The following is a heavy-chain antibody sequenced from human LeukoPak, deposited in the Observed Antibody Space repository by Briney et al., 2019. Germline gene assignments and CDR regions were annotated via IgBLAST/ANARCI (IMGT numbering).Heavy chain of an antibody. CDR3: AAGNYYDSSGYYHLGYFDY. CDR2: ISAYNGNT. J-gene: IGHJ4*02. V-gene: IGHV1-18*01. CDR1: GYTFTSYG. Sequence: GESLKISCKASGYTFTSYGISWVRQAPGQGLEWMGWISAYNGNTNYAQKLQGRVTMTTDTSTSTAYMELRSLRSDDTAVYYCAAGNYYDSSGYYHLGYFDYWGQGTLVTVSS. D-gene: IGHD3-22*01.